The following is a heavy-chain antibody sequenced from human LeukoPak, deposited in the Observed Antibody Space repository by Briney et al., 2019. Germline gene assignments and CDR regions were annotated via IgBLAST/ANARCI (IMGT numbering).Heavy chain of an antibody. CDR1: GFTFRSYW. D-gene: IGHD6-6*01. CDR2: IKQDGSEK. Sequence: GGSLRLSCVGSGFTFRSYWMSWVRQAPGKGLEWVANIKQDGSEKYYVDSVKGRFTISRDNAKNSLYLQMNSLRAEDTAVYYCARDQYSSSSLGYWGQGTLVTVSS. CDR3: ARDQYSSSSLGY. J-gene: IGHJ4*02. V-gene: IGHV3-7*01.